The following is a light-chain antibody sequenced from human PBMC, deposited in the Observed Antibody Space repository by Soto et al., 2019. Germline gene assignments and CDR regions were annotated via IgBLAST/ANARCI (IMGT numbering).Light chain of an antibody. CDR2: DAS. Sequence: AIQLTQSPSSLSASVGYRVTITCRASQGISSAFAWYQQKPGKVPKLLIYDASSLESGVPSRFTGSGSGTDFTLTISSLQPEDFATYYCQQFDTYPLTFGQGTQVDIK. CDR3: QQFDTYPLT. CDR1: QGISSA. V-gene: IGKV1-13*02. J-gene: IGKJ1*01.